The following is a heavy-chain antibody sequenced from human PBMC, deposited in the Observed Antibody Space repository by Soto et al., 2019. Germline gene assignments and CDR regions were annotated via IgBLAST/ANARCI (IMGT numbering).Heavy chain of an antibody. Sequence: EVQLVESGGGLVQPGGSLRLSCAASGFTVSSNYMSWVRQAPGKGLEWVSVIYSGASTYYADSVKGRFNISRDNSTKTLYLHTSSLRAEDTAVDYCAREPVSPYYYYGMDVGGQVTTVTVSS. CDR3: AREPVSPYYYYGMDV. CDR1: GFTVSSNY. J-gene: IGHJ6*02. V-gene: IGHV3-66*01. CDR2: IYSGAST.